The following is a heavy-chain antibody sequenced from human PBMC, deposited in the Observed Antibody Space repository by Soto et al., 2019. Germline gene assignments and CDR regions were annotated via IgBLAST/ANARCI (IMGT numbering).Heavy chain of an antibody. CDR3: AGADYGGNAYCYGMLV. J-gene: IGHJ6*02. Sequence: QVQLVESGGGVVQPGTSLRLSCAGSGFTFRTYGMHWVRQAPGKGLEWVAVIWDDGSKKYYADSVKGRFTIYRDDSKDTLYLNMNSLRAEDTAVYYSAGADYGGNAYCYGMLVWGHGTTVSVSS. CDR2: IWDDGSKK. CDR1: GFTFRTYG. D-gene: IGHD4-17*01. V-gene: IGHV3-33*01.